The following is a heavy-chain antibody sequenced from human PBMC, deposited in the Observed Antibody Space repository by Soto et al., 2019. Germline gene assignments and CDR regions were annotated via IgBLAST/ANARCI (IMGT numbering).Heavy chain of an antibody. Sequence: SETLSLTCTVSGGSISSYYWSWIRQPPGKGLEWIGYIYYSGSTNYNPSLKSRVTISVDTSKNQFSLKLSSVTAADTAVYYCARDQRGSGDEYYFDYWGQGTLVTVSS. CDR3: ARDQRGSGDEYYFDY. CDR2: IYYSGST. J-gene: IGHJ4*02. CDR1: GGSISSYY. V-gene: IGHV4-59*01. D-gene: IGHD3-16*01.